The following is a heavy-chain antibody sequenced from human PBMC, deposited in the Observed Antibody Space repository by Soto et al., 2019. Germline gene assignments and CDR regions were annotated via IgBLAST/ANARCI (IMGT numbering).Heavy chain of an antibody. CDR1: GFTFSSCT. J-gene: IGHJ6*02. CDR2: ISPSSGHI. Sequence: PGGSLRLSCAVSGFTFSSCTMNWVRQAPGKGLEWVSSISPSSGHIYYADSVKGRFTISRANAKNSLFLQMNSLRGEDTAVYYCSGCSGGACHKYYGMDVWGQGTTVTVSS. CDR3: SGCSGGACHKYYGMDV. D-gene: IGHD2-15*01. V-gene: IGHV3-21*06.